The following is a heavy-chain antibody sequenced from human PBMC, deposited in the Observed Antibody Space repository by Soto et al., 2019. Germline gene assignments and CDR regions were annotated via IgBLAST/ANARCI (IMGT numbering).Heavy chain of an antibody. CDR1: GFTFDDYA. J-gene: IGHJ3*02. Sequence: PGGSLRLSCAASGFTFDDYAMHWVRQAPGKGLEWVSGISWNSGSIGYADSVKGRFTISRDNAKNSLYLQMNSLRAEDTALYYCAKDRNYYHDAFDIWGQGTMVTV. V-gene: IGHV3-9*01. CDR2: ISWNSGSI. D-gene: IGHD3-10*01. CDR3: AKDRNYYHDAFDI.